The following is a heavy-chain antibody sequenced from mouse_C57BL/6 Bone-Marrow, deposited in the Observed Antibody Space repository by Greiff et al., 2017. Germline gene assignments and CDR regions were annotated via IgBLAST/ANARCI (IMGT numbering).Heavy chain of an antibody. CDR2: IAPENGDT. V-gene: IGHV14-4*01. J-gene: IGHJ2*01. D-gene: IGHD2-12*01. CDR1: GFSIKDDY. Sequence: VQLKQSGAELVRPGASVKLSCTASGFSIKDDYLNWVKQRPEKGLEWMGWIAPENGDTDYDSKFKGQATITADTSSNSANLQLSSLTSADTTVYSSTPYYSVDYGDRG. CDR3: TPYYSVDY.